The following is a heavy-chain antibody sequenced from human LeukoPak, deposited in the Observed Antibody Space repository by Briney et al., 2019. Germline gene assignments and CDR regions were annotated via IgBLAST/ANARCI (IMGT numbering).Heavy chain of an antibody. CDR3: HARTYYDSSVGAFDI. CDR1: GGSFSGYY. J-gene: IGHJ3*02. Sequence: SETLSLTCAVYGGSFSGYYWSWIRQPPGKGLEWIGYIYYSGSTNYKPSLKSRVTISVDTSKNQFSLKLSSVTAADTAVYYCHARTYYDSSVGAFDIWGQGTMVTVSS. V-gene: IGHV4-59*01. CDR2: IYYSGST. D-gene: IGHD3-22*01.